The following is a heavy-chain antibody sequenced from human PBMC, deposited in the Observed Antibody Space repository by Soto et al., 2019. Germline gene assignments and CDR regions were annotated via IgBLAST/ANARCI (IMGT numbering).Heavy chain of an antibody. CDR1: GYTLTKYD. Sequence: QVQLVQSGAEVKKPGASVKVSCKASGYTLTKYDISWVRQAPGQGLAWMGWISGHTGNTNYAQRFHGRVTLTTDTSAGTAYIELRSLRSADTALYYCARGGHCTPSSCYGDYDRGMDVWGKGTTVTVSS. V-gene: IGHV1-18*04. D-gene: IGHD2-8*01. J-gene: IGHJ6*04. CDR3: ARGGHCTPSSCYGDYDRGMDV. CDR2: ISGHTGNT.